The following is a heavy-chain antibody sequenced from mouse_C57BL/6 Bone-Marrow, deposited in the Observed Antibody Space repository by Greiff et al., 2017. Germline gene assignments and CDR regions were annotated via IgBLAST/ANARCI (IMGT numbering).Heavy chain of an antibody. D-gene: IGHD1-1*02. CDR2: IDPEDGDT. J-gene: IGHJ3*01. CDR1: GFNIKDYY. V-gene: IGHV14-1*01. CDR3: TTKGHYLVKAY. Sequence: VQLQQSGAELVRPGASVKLSCTASGFNIKDYYMHWVKQRPEQGLEWIGRIDPEDGDTEYAPKFQGKATMTADTSSNTASLQLSSLTSEDTAVYYCTTKGHYLVKAYWGQGTLVTVSA.